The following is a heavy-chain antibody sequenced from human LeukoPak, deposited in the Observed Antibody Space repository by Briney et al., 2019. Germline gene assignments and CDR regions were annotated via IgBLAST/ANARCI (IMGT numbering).Heavy chain of an antibody. D-gene: IGHD3-10*01. CDR2: IYRGGRT. Sequence: GGCLSLSCAASGFIVSSNYMSWVRQAPGKWLEWGLSIYRGGRTFYAASVRGRFTISRDNSKNTLFLKRNILRAEDTAVYYCARDQYYDSGTYSYYYMDVWGKGTTATVSS. J-gene: IGHJ6*03. CDR3: ARDQYYDSGTYSYYYMDV. CDR1: GFIVSSNY. V-gene: IGHV3-53*01.